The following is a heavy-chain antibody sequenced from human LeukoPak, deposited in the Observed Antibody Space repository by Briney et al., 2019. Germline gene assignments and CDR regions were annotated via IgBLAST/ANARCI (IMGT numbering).Heavy chain of an antibody. J-gene: IGHJ4*02. CDR3: AKASLIVKGYFDY. D-gene: IGHD3-22*01. CDR1: GFTLSSYA. V-gene: IGHV3-23*01. Sequence: GGSLRLSCAASGFTLSSYAMSWVRQAPGKGLEWVSAISGSGGSTYYADSVKGRFTISRDNSKNTLYLQMNSLRAEDTAVYYCAKASLIVKGYFDYWGQGTLVTVSS. CDR2: ISGSGGST.